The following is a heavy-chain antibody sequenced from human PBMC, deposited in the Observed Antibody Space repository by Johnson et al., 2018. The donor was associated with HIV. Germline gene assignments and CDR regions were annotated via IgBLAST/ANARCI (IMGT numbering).Heavy chain of an antibody. CDR1: GFTFSSYD. J-gene: IGHJ3*02. V-gene: IGHV3-13*01. D-gene: IGHD1-26*01. CDR2: IGTAGDT. CDR3: AKDQPHRIVGAAEKLAFDI. Sequence: VQLVESGGGLVQPGGSLRLSCAASGFTFSSYDMHWVRQATGKGLEWVSAIGTAGDTYYPGSVKGRFTISRENAKNSLYLQMNSLRAGDTAVYYCAKDQPHRIVGAAEKLAFDIWGQGTMVAVSS.